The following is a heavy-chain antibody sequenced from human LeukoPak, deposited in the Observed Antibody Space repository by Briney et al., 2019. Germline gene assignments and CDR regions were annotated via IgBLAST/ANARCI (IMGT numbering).Heavy chain of an antibody. J-gene: IGHJ4*02. CDR3: ARDQEGFDY. CDR2: INPNSGDT. V-gene: IGHV1-2*06. CDR1: GGTFSSYA. Sequence: ASVKVSCKASGGTFSSYAISWVRQAPGQGLEWMGRINPNSGDTNYAQKFQGRVTMTRDASTSTVHMELSGLRSEDTAVYYCARDQEGFDYWGQGTLVTVSS.